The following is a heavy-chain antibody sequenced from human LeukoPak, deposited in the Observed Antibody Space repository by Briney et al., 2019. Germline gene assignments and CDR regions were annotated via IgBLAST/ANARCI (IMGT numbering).Heavy chain of an antibody. CDR2: ISSSSSTI. CDR3: ARDLGSYSSGWYMGFDY. V-gene: IGHV3-48*01. CDR1: GFTFSSYS. J-gene: IGHJ4*02. D-gene: IGHD6-19*01. Sequence: GGSLRLSCAASGFTFSSYSMNWVRQAPGKGLEWVSSISSSSSTIYYAHSVKGRFTISRDNAKNSLYLQMNRLRAEDTAIYYCARDLGSYSSGWYMGFDYWGQGTLVTVSS.